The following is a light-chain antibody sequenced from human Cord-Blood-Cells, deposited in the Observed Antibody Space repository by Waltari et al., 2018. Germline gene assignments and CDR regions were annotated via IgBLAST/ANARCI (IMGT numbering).Light chain of an antibody. CDR3: QQYYSTPLT. CDR1: QSVLYSSNNKNY. Sequence: DIVMTQSSDSLAVSLGERATIHCTSSQSVLYSSNNKNYLAWYQQKPGQPPKLLIYWASTRESGVPDRFSGSGSGTDFTLTISSLQAEDVAVYYCQQYYSTPLTFGRGTKVEIK. V-gene: IGKV4-1*01. CDR2: WAS. J-gene: IGKJ4*01.